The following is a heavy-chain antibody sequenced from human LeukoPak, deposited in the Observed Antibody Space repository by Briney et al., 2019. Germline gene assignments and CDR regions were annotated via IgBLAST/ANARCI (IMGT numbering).Heavy chain of an antibody. Sequence: GGSLRLSCAASGFTFSSYRMDWVRQAPGKGLVWVSRINSDGSSTSYADSVRGRFTISRDNAKNTLYLQMNSLRAEDTAVYYCARSRGYSDEGMEIDYWGQGTLVTVSS. CDR1: GFTFSSYR. J-gene: IGHJ4*02. V-gene: IGHV3-74*01. CDR3: ARSRGYSDEGMEIDY. D-gene: IGHD5-18*01. CDR2: INSDGSST.